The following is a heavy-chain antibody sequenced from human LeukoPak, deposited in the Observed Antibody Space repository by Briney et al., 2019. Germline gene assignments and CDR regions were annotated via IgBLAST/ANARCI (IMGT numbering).Heavy chain of an antibody. D-gene: IGHD3-22*01. CDR2: IGNDGRPI. J-gene: IGHJ4*02. CDR1: GFTFSDSY. CDR3: ARGFPYSSRQFES. Sequence: GGSLRLSCAASGFTFSDSYMSWIRQTPGQGLEWISYIGNDGRPIYYADSVKGRFTISRDNTKNSLFLQTNNLRAEDTAVYYCARGFPYSSRQFESWGQGTLVTVSS. V-gene: IGHV3-11*01.